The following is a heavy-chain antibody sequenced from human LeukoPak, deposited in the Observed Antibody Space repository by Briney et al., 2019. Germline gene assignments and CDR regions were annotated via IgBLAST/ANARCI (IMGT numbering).Heavy chain of an antibody. CDR2: ISYDGSNK. CDR3: ARENGYYGSGSIDY. CDR1: GFTFSSYA. J-gene: IGHJ4*02. Sequence: PGRSLRLSCAASGFTFSSYAMRWVRQAPGKGLEWVAVISYDGSNKYYADSVKGRFTISRDNSKNTLYLQMNSLRAEDTAVYYCARENGYYGSGSIDYWGQGTLVTVSS. D-gene: IGHD3-10*01. V-gene: IGHV3-30-3*01.